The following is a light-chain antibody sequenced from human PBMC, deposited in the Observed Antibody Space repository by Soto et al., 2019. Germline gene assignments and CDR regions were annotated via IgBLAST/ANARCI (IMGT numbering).Light chain of an antibody. CDR3: QQYSSWAQIT. V-gene: IGKV3-15*01. Sequence: EMVMTQSPATLSVSPGERATLSCRASQSVSSALAWLQQTPGQAPRLRIYGASTMATGIPARFSGSGSATEFTLTISCLQSEDFAVYDYQQYSSWAQITFGPGTKVD. CDR1: QSVSSA. J-gene: IGKJ3*01. CDR2: GAS.